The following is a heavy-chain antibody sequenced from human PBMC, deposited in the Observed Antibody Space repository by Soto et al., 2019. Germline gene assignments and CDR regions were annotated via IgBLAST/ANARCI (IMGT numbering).Heavy chain of an antibody. CDR2: TYYRSKWYN. D-gene: IGHD6-13*01. Sequence: QVQLQQSGPGLVKPSQTLSLTCVISGDSVSRNSAAWNWIRQSPSRGLEWLGRTYYRSKWYNDYSVAVKSRIPITPDTSQNQFSLQLLSVPPEGTAVYYCARRSSSWPWGLDYWGQGTVVTVSS. J-gene: IGHJ4*02. V-gene: IGHV6-1*01. CDR3: ARRSSSWPWGLDY. CDR1: GDSVSRNSAA.